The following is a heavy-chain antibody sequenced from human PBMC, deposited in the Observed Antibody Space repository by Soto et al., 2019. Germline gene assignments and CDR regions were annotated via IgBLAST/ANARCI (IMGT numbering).Heavy chain of an antibody. CDR3: ARISRRDYDSSGYYY. CDR2: IYYSGST. CDR1: GGSVSSGSYY. D-gene: IGHD3-22*01. V-gene: IGHV4-61*01. J-gene: IGHJ4*02. Sequence: TSETLSLTCTVSGGSVSSGSYYWSWIRQPPGKGLEWIGYIYYSGSTNYNPSLKSRVTISVDTSKNQFSLKLSSVTAADTAVYYCARISRRDYDSSGYYYWGQGTLVTVSS.